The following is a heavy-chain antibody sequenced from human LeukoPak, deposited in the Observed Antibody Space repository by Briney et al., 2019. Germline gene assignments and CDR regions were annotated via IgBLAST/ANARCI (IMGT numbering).Heavy chain of an antibody. CDR3: ARVGQGMRARRWLQSRHIDY. V-gene: IGHV6-1*01. CDR2: TYYRSKWYN. CDR1: GDSVSSNSAA. Sequence: SQTLSLTCAISGDSVSSNSAAWNWIRQSPSRGLEWLGRTYYRSKWYNDYAVSVKSRITINPDTSKNQFSLQLNSVTAADTAVYYCARVGQGMRARRWLQSRHIDYWGQGTLVTVSS. J-gene: IGHJ4*02. D-gene: IGHD5-24*01.